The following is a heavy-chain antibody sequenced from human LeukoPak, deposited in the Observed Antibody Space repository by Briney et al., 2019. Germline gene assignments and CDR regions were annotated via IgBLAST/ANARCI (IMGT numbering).Heavy chain of an antibody. D-gene: IGHD5-24*01. CDR1: GGSISSSNW. Sequence: PSETLSLTCAVSGGSISSSNWWSWVRQPPGKGLEWIGEIYHSGSTYYNPSLKSRVTISVDTSKNQFSLKLSSVTAADTAVYYCARDRRDGYNGAFDIWGQGTMVTVSS. J-gene: IGHJ3*02. V-gene: IGHV4-4*02. CDR3: ARDRRDGYNGAFDI. CDR2: IYHSGST.